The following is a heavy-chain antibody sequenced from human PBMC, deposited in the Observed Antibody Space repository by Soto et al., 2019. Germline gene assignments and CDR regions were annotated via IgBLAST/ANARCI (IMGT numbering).Heavy chain of an antibody. D-gene: IGHD5-12*01. CDR1: GFTFKSYM. Sequence: EVQLVESGGGLVKPGGSLRLSCAVSGFTFKSYMMNWVRQAPGKGLEWVSSISSTSSYTYYADSVKGRFTISRDNAKNSLYLQMNSLRVEDTAVYHCVRNLRGQRWGLDAFDIWGQGTTVTVSS. CDR2: ISSTSSYT. J-gene: IGHJ3*02. V-gene: IGHV3-21*01. CDR3: VRNLRGQRWGLDAFDI.